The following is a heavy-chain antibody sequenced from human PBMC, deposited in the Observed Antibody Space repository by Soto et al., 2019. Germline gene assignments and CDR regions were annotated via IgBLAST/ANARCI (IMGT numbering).Heavy chain of an antibody. V-gene: IGHV1-69*13. CDR1: GGTFSSYA. J-gene: IGHJ5*02. D-gene: IGHD5-12*01. Sequence: SVKVSCKASGGTFSSYAISWVRQAPGQGLEWMGGIIPIFGTANYAQKFQGRVTITADESTSTAYMELSRLRSEDTAVYYCASSGIRDGYNFDWLDPWGQGTMVTVSS. CDR3: ASSGIRDGYNFDWLDP. CDR2: IIPIFGTA.